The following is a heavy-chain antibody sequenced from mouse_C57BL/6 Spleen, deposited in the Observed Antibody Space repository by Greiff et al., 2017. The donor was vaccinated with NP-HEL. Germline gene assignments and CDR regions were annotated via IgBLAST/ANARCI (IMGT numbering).Heavy chain of an antibody. V-gene: IGHV1-15*01. CDR1: GYTFTDYE. CDR2: IDPETGGT. J-gene: IGHJ1*03. Sequence: QVQLQQSGAELVRPGASVTLSCKASGYTFTDYEMHWVKQTPVHGLEWIGAIDPETGGTAYNQKFKGKAILTADKSSSTAYMELRSLTSEDSAVYYGTRDSNYGYFDVWGTGTTVTVSS. CDR3: TRDSNYGYFDV. D-gene: IGHD2-5*01.